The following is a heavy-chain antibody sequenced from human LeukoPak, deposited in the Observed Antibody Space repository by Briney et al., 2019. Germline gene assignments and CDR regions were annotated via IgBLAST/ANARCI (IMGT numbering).Heavy chain of an antibody. CDR2: NYYSGST. CDR1: GGSISSGDYY. Sequence: SQTLSLTCTVSGGSISSGDYYWSWIRQPPGKGLEWIGYNYYSGSTYYNPSLKSRVTISVDTSKNQFYLKLTSVTAADTAVYYCARVCTSTSCFGTFDYWGQGTLVTVSS. V-gene: IGHV4-30-4*01. D-gene: IGHD2-2*01. J-gene: IGHJ4*02. CDR3: ARVCTSTSCFGTFDY.